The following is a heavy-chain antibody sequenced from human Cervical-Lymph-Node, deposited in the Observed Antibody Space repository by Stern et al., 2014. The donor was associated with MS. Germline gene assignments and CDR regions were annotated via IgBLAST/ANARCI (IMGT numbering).Heavy chain of an antibody. CDR2: IYYGGRT. CDR1: GGSITSSYH. D-gene: IGHD6-6*01. CDR3: ARHKPSPLSSPRPLDY. V-gene: IGHV4-39*01. J-gene: IGHJ4*02. Sequence: VQLVESGPGLLKPSETLSLTCTVSGGSITSSYHWGWIRQPPGKGLEWIGTIYYGGRTYYNPSLKSRLSLSVDPSKTQFSLMLPSVPASDTAVYYCARHKPSPLSSPRPLDYWGQGTLVAVSS.